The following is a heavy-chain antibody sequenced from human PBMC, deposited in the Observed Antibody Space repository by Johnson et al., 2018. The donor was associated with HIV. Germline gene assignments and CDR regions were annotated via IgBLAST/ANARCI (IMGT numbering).Heavy chain of an antibody. J-gene: IGHJ3*02. D-gene: IGHD1-7*01. V-gene: IGHV3-NL1*01. CDR1: GFTFSSYA. CDR3: ARVRRKNWNLGDPFDI. Sequence: QVQLVESGGGVVQPGRSLRLSCAASGFTFSSYAMHWVRQAPGKGLEWVAVIYSGGSTYYADSVKGRFTISRDNSKNTVYLQMNSLRAEDTGVYFCARVRRKNWNLGDPFDIWGQGTMVTVSS. CDR2: IYSGGST.